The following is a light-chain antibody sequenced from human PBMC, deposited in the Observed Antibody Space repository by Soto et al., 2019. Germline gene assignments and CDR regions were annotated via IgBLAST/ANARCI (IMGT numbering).Light chain of an antibody. J-gene: IGKJ4*01. V-gene: IGKV1-39*01. CDR2: AAS. CDR1: QSISSY. CDR3: QQSYSTPFLT. Sequence: DIQMTQSPSSLSASVGDRVTITCRASQSISSYLNWYQQKPGKAPKLLIYAASSLQSGVPSRFSGSGSGTDFTLTISSLQPEDFATNYCQQSYSTPFLTFGGGTKVEIK.